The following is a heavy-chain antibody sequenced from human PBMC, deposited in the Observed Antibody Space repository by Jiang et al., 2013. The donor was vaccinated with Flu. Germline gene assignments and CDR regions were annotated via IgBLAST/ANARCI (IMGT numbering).Heavy chain of an antibody. CDR3: ARHVRSIAARRFDY. CDR2: IYYSGST. D-gene: IGHD6-6*01. J-gene: IGHJ4*02. CDR1: GGSISSYY. Sequence: GSGLVKPSETLSLTCTVSGGSISSYYWSWIRQPPGKGLEWIGYIYYSGSTNYNPSLKSRVTISVDTSKNQFSLKLSSVTAADTAVYYCARHVRSIAARRFDYWGQGTLVTVSS. V-gene: IGHV4-59*08.